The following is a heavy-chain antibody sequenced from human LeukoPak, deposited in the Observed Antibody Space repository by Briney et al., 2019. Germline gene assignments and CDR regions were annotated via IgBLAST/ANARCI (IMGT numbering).Heavy chain of an antibody. D-gene: IGHD3-22*01. V-gene: IGHV1-2*06. CDR1: GYTFTGYY. Sequence: GSSVKVSCKASGYTFTGYYMHWVRQAPGQGLEWMGRINPNSGGTNYAQKFQGRVTMTRDTSISTAYMELSRLRSDDTAVYYCARVGSASSGYHSFDYWGQGTLVTVSS. CDR3: ARVGSASSGYHSFDY. CDR2: INPNSGGT. J-gene: IGHJ4*02.